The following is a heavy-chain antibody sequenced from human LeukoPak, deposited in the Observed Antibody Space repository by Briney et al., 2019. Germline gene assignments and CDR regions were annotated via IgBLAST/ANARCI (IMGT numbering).Heavy chain of an antibody. D-gene: IGHD5-24*01. J-gene: IGHJ4*02. CDR1: GVSISSGGYY. CDR3: ARGAGSVIPLDY. Sequence: PSETLSLTCTVSGVSISSGGYYWSWIRQHPGKGLEWIGYIYYSGSTYYNPSLKSRVTISVDTSKNQFSLKLSPVTAADTAVYYCARGAGSVIPLDYWGQGTLVTVSS. V-gene: IGHV4-31*03. CDR2: IYYSGST.